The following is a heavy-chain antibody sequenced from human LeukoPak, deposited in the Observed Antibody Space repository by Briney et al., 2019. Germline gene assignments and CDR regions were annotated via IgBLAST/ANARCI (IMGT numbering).Heavy chain of an antibody. J-gene: IGHJ4*02. CDR3: ARDGYSYGFDY. CDR2: ISSSSSYI. V-gene: IGHV3-21*01. Sequence: PGGSLRLSCAASGFSFSAAWMNWVRQAPGKGLEWVSSISSSSSYIYYADSVKGRFTISRDNAKNSLYLQMNSLRAEDTAVYYCARDGYSYGFDYWGQGTLVTVSS. D-gene: IGHD5-18*01. CDR1: GFSFSAAW.